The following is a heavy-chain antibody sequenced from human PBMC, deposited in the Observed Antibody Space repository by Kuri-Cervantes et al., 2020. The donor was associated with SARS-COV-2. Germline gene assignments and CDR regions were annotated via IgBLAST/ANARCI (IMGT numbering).Heavy chain of an antibody. CDR3: ARGRSLVGN. CDR2: INHSGST. J-gene: IGHJ4*02. D-gene: IGHD2-15*01. Sequence: SETLSLTCAVYGGSFSGYYWSWIRQLPGKGLVWIGEINHSGSTNYNPSLKSRVTITVDTSKNQFSLKLSSVTAADTAVYYCARGRSLVGNWGQGTLVTVSS. CDR1: GGSFSGYY. V-gene: IGHV4-34*01.